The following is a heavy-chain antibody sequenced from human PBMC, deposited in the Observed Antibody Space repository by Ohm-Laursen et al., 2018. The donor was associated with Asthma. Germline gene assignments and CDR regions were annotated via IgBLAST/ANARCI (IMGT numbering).Heavy chain of an antibody. D-gene: IGHD6-19*01. CDR3: ATDLPHLSYTTSGAMDV. CDR2: IIPIFGTA. J-gene: IGHJ6*02. V-gene: IGHV1-69*13. Sequence: SVKVSCKASGGTFSSYAISWVRQAPGQGLEWMGGIIPIFGTANYAQKFQGRVTITADESTSTAYMELSSLRSEDTAVYYCATDLPHLSYTTSGAMDVWGQGTTVTVSS. CDR1: GGTFSSYA.